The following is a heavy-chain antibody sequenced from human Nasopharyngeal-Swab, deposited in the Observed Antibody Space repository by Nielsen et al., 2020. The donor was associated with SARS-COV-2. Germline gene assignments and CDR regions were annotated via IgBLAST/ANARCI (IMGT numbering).Heavy chain of an antibody. Sequence: GESLKISCAASGFTFSTYSMNWVRQAPGKGLEWVSSISSSSSHIYYADSVKGRFTSSRDNAKNSLYLQMNSLRAEDTAVYYCARLGLRYSADAFDIWGQGTMVTVSS. J-gene: IGHJ3*02. D-gene: IGHD3-9*01. V-gene: IGHV3-21*04. CDR1: GFTFSTYS. CDR3: ARLGLRYSADAFDI. CDR2: ISSSSSHI.